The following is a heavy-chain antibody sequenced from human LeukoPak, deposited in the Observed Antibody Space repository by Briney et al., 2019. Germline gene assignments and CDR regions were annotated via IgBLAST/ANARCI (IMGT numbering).Heavy chain of an antibody. CDR1: GFTFSSYA. CDR3: AKDRGGGNLDFDY. Sequence: GSLRLSCAASGFTFSSYAMTWVRQPPGKGLGGGSDIRGRGGPTYYADSVKGRFTISRDNSKNTLYLQMSSLRAEDTAVYYCAKDRGGGNLDFDYWGQGTLVTVSS. CDR2: IRGRGGPT. V-gene: IGHV3-23*01. J-gene: IGHJ4*02. D-gene: IGHD2-15*01.